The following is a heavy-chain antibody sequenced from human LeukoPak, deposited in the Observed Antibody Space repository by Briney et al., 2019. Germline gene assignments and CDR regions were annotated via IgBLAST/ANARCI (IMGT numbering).Heavy chain of an antibody. Sequence: PGGSLRLSCAASGFTFSSYAMHWVRQAPGKGLEWVAVISYDGSNKYYADSVKGRFTISRDNSKNTLYLQMNSLRAEDTAVYYCARGLGITMVRGSLNNWFDPWGQGTLVTVSS. J-gene: IGHJ5*02. CDR2: ISYDGSNK. CDR1: GFTFSSYA. V-gene: IGHV3-30*04. D-gene: IGHD3-10*01. CDR3: ARGLGITMVRGSLNNWFDP.